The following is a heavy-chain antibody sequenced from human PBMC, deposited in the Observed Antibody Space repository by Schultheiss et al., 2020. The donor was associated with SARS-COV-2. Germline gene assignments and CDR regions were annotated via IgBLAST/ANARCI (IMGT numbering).Heavy chain of an antibody. CDR1: GGSFSGYY. J-gene: IGHJ6*03. D-gene: IGHD3-10*01. V-gene: IGHV4-34*01. CDR2: INHSGST. CDR3: AKYAVLVGSGSYPTDYYYYYYMDV. Sequence: SQTLSLTCAVYGGSFSGYYWSWIRQPPGKGLEWIGEINHSGSTNYNPSLKSRVTISVDTSKNQFSLKLSSVTAADTAVYYCAKYAVLVGSGSYPTDYYYYYYMDVWGKGTTVTVSS.